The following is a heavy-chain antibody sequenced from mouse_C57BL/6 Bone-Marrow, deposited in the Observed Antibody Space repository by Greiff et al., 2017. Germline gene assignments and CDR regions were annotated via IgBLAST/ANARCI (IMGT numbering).Heavy chain of an antibody. CDR2: IYPGSGNT. V-gene: IGHV1-76*01. J-gene: IGHJ4*01. CDR3: ARPYGSSYGYARDY. CDR1: GYNFTDYY. D-gene: IGHD1-1*01. Sequence: QVQLQQSGAELVRPGASVKLSCKASGYNFTDYYINWVKQRPGQGLEWIARIYPGSGNTYYNEKFKGKATLTAEKSSSTAYMQLSSLTSEDSAVYFCARPYGSSYGYARDYWGQGTSVTVSS.